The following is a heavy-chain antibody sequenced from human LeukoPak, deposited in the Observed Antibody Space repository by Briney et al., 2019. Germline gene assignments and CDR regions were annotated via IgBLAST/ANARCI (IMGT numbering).Heavy chain of an antibody. Sequence: GRSLRLSCAASGFTFSSYGMHWVRQAPGKGLEWVAVISYDGSNKYYADSVKGRFTICRDNSKNTLYLQMNSLRAEDTAVYYCAKAHREYYYGSGSPLPAYYYGMDVWGQGTTVTVSS. J-gene: IGHJ6*02. D-gene: IGHD3-10*01. CDR3: AKAHREYYYGSGSPLPAYYYGMDV. CDR2: ISYDGSNK. V-gene: IGHV3-30*18. CDR1: GFTFSSYG.